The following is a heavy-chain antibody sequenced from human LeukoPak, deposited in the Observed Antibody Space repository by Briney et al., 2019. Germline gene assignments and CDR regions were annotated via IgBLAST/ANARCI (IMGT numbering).Heavy chain of an antibody. CDR2: IYYSGST. Sequence: PSETLSLTCTVSGGSISSSSYYWGWIRQPPGKGLEWIGSIYYSGSTYYNPALKSRVTISVDTSKNQFSLRLTSVTAADTAVYYCARDKVPGDDWGQGTLVTVSS. CDR3: ARDKVPGDD. V-gene: IGHV4-39*07. D-gene: IGHD1-1*01. J-gene: IGHJ4*02. CDR1: GGSISSSSYY.